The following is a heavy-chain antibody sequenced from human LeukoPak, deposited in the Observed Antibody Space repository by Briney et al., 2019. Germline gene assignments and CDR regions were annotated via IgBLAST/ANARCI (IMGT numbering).Heavy chain of an antibody. CDR2: INHSGST. V-gene: IGHV4-34*01. J-gene: IGHJ5*02. CDR1: GGSFSGYY. CDR3: ARGDLNNWFDP. Sequence: SETLSLTCAVYGGSFSGYYWSWIRQPPGKGLEWIGEINHSGSTNYNPSLKSRVTISVDTSKNQFSLKLSSVTAADTAVYYCARGDLNNWFDPWGQGSLVTVSS. D-gene: IGHD3/OR15-3a*01.